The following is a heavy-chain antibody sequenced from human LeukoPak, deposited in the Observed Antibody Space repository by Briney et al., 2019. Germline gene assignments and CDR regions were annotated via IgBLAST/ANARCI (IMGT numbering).Heavy chain of an antibody. J-gene: IGHJ4*02. CDR2: ISGGGETT. Sequence: PGGSLRLSCAASGFTYNHYAMNWLRQAPGKGLEWVSSISGGGETTYYADSAKGRFTISRDNSQNTLYLQMNSLRAEETAVYYCARDYAEYVGYFFFDYWGQGTLVTVSS. V-gene: IGHV3-23*01. CDR1: GFTYNHYA. D-gene: IGHD4-17*01. CDR3: ARDYAEYVGYFFFDY.